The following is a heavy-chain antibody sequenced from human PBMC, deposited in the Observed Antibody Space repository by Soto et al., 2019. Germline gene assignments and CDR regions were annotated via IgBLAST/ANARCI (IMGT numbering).Heavy chain of an antibody. D-gene: IGHD2-21*01. CDR3: ARCGGDCQYYYYYYMDV. CDR1: GYTFTSYG. V-gene: IGHV1-18*01. Sequence: QVQLVQSGAEVKKPGASVKVSCKASGYTFTSYGITGVRQAPGQGLEWMGWISAYNGNTNYAQKLPGRITMTTDTSTSTAYMELRSRRSYDTAVYYCARCGGDCQYYYYYYMDVGGKGTTFTVSS. J-gene: IGHJ6*03. CDR2: ISAYNGNT.